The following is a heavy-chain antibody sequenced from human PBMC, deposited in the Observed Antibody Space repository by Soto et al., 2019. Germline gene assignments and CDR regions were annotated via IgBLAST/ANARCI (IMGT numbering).Heavy chain of an antibody. V-gene: IGHV4-34*01. D-gene: IGHD5-18*01. CDR3: ARGRGYVYGNNFYGMDV. J-gene: IGHJ6*02. Sequence: QVQLQQRGAGLLKPSATMALTCGVYRGSFSGFYWIWICQTPGKGLEWIGEINHSGSTNYNPSFKNRVTISVDRSTNYFSLKMTSVTAADAAVYYCARGRGYVYGNNFYGMDVWGQGTTVTVSS. CDR1: RGSFSGFY. CDR2: INHSGST.